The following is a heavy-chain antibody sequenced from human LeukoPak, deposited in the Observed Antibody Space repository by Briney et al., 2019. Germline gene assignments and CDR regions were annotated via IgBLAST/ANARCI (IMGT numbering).Heavy chain of an antibody. Sequence: SETLSLTCTVSGGPISSSGYYWGWIRQPPGKGLEWIGSIYYSGSTYYNPSLKSRVTISVDTSKNQFSLKLSSVTAADTAVYYCARLWFGELFYFDYWGQGTLVTVSS. CDR2: IYYSGST. D-gene: IGHD3-10*01. J-gene: IGHJ4*02. CDR1: GGPISSSGYY. CDR3: ARLWFGELFYFDY. V-gene: IGHV4-39*01.